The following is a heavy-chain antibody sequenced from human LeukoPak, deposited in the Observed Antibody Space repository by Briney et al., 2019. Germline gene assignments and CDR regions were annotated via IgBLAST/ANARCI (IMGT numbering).Heavy chain of an antibody. CDR1: GLTFNDAW. V-gene: IGHV3-15*01. CDR3: TTHGGDYPTY. J-gene: IGHJ4*02. D-gene: IGHD4-17*01. CDR2: IKSKTDGGTT. Sequence: GGSLRLSCAASGLTFNDAWMTWVRQAPGKGLEWVGRIKSKTDGGTTDYAAPVKARFTISRDDSKNTLFLQMNSLKTEDTAVYFCTTHGGDYPTYWGQGTLVTVSS.